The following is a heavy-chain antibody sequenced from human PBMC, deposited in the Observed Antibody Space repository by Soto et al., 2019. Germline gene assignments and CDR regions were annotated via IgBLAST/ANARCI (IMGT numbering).Heavy chain of an antibody. J-gene: IGHJ6*02. V-gene: IGHV3-48*02. CDR1: GFTFSSYS. CDR2: ISSSSSTI. D-gene: IGHD2-15*01. Sequence: GGSLRLSCAASGFTFSSYSMNWVRQAPGKGLEWVSYISSSSSTIYYADSVKGRFTISRDNAKNSLYLQMNSLRDEDTAVYYCARALNGVVLYSYYYYGMDVWGQGTTVTVSS. CDR3: ARALNGVVLYSYYYYGMDV.